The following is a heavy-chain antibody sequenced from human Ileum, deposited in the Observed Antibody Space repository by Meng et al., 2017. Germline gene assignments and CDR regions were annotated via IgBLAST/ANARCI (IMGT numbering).Heavy chain of an antibody. CDR1: GGSISSGGYY. V-gene: IGHV4-31*03. CDR2: IFYSGST. Sequence: QVRWPDPGPGLVKPSQTRSLTVTVSGGSISSGGYYWGWIRQHPGKGLEWIGYIFYSGSTYYNSSLKSRINISVDTSKNQFSLKVSSVTAADTAVYYCARVRRGLGLRFDPWGQGTLVTVSS. J-gene: IGHJ5*02. CDR3: ARVRRGLGLRFDP. D-gene: IGHD3/OR15-3a*01.